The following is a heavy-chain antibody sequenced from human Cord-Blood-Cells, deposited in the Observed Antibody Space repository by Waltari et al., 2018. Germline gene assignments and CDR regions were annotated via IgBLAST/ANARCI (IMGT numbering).Heavy chain of an antibody. CDR3: ARDLQSLGGLDYYYYYYMDV. Sequence: QVQLVQSGAEVKKPGASVTVSCTASGYTFTSYGISWVRQAPGQGLEWMGWISAYNGNTNYAQKLQGRVTMTTDTSTSTAYMELRSLRSDDTAVYYCARDLQSLGGLDYYYYYYMDVWGKGTTVTVSS. CDR2: ISAYNGNT. J-gene: IGHJ6*03. CDR1: GYTFTSYG. D-gene: IGHD3-16*01. V-gene: IGHV1-18*04.